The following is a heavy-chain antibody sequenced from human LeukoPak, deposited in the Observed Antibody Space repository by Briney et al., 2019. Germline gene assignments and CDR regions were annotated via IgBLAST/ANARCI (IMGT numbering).Heavy chain of an antibody. CDR3: AREAGSYSGSYSGWFDP. Sequence: ASVKVSCKASGYTFTSYDINWVRQATGQGLEWMGWMNPNSGNTGYAQKFQGRVTMTRNTSISTAYMELRSLRSDDTAVYYCAREAGSYSGSYSGWFDPWGQGTLVTASS. D-gene: IGHD1-26*01. V-gene: IGHV1-8*01. CDR2: MNPNSGNT. CDR1: GYTFTSYD. J-gene: IGHJ5*02.